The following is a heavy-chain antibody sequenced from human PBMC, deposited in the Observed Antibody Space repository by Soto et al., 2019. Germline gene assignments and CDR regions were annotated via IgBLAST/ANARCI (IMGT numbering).Heavy chain of an antibody. V-gene: IGHV4-30-4*01. CDR1: GGSISSGDYY. J-gene: IGHJ3*02. Sequence: QVQLQESGPGLVKPSQTLSLTCTVSGGSISSGDYYWSWIRQPPGKGLEWIGYIYYSGSTYYNPSLKSRVTISVGTSKNQFSLKLSSVTAADTAVYYCARDYYDSSGYYAQAFDIWGQGTMVTVSS. CDR2: IYYSGST. CDR3: ARDYYDSSGYYAQAFDI. D-gene: IGHD3-22*01.